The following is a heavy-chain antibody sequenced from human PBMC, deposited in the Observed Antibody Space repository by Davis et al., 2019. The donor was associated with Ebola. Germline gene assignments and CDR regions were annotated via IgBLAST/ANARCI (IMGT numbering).Heavy chain of an antibody. Sequence: PSETLSLTCAVYGGSFSGYYWSWIRQPPGKGLEWIGEINHSGSTNYNPSLKSRVTISVDTSKNQFSLKLSSVTAADTAVYYCARGGGAARSDYYGMDVWGQGTTVTVSS. J-gene: IGHJ6*02. CDR1: GGSFSGYY. V-gene: IGHV4-34*01. CDR2: INHSGST. CDR3: ARGGGAARSDYYGMDV. D-gene: IGHD6-6*01.